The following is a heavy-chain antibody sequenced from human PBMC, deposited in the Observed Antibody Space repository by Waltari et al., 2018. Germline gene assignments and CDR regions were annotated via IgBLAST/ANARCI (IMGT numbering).Heavy chain of an antibody. Sequence: EVQLVESGGVVVQPGGSLRLSCAASGFTLDDYTMHWVRQAPGKGLEWVSLISWDGGSTYYADSVKGRFTISRDNSKNSLYLQMNSLRTEDTALYYCAKDMYGSGSYYGVDYWGQGTLVTVSS. CDR2: ISWDGGST. CDR3: AKDMYGSGSYYGVDY. D-gene: IGHD3-10*01. V-gene: IGHV3-43*01. J-gene: IGHJ4*02. CDR1: GFTLDDYT.